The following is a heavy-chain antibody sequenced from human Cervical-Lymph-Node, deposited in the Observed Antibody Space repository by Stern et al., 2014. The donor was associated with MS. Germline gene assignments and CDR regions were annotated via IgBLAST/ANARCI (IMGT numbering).Heavy chain of an antibody. CDR2: IYHRGSP. D-gene: IGHD2-21*01. J-gene: IGHJ3*01. V-gene: IGHV4-30-2*01. CDR3: ARGGVIYTQDRNGFDV. Sequence: VQLVESGSGQAKPSQTLSLTCAVSGGSISSGGSSWNWIRQPPGKGLEWIGFIYHRGSPYYNPSLKGRVFISVDTSKNQFALNLRSVTAADTAVYYCARGGVIYTQDRNGFDVWGQGTMVTVSS. CDR1: GGSISSGGSS.